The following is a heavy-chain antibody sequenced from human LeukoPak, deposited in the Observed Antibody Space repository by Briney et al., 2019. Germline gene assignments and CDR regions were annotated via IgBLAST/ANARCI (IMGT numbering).Heavy chain of an antibody. CDR2: ISGSGGNT. J-gene: IGHJ4*02. V-gene: IGHV3-23*01. D-gene: IGHD3-10*01. CDR1: GLIFSDYG. Sequence: GGSLRLSCTASGLIFSDYGMSWVRQTPGKGLEWVSAISGSGGNTFYADSVKGRFTISRDNSKNTLYLQMNSLRAEDTAVYYCAKDYYGSGITYFDYWGQGTLVTVSS. CDR3: AKDYYGSGITYFDY.